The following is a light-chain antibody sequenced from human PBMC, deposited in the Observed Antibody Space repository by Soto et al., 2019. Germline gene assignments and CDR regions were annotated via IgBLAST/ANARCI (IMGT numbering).Light chain of an antibody. J-gene: IGKJ5*01. CDR1: KSVDFQ. CDR2: DAS. V-gene: IGKV3-11*01. Sequence: VLTQSPATLSLSQGTRATLSCRASKSVDFQLAWYQQKPGQAPRLLIYDASVRATGTPARFSGSGSGTAFTLTISSLEPEDFALYYCQQRSTWPTFGQGTRLEIK. CDR3: QQRSTWPT.